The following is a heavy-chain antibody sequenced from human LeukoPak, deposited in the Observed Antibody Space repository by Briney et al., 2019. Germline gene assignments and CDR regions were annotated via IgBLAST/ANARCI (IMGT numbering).Heavy chain of an antibody. CDR1: GYTFTGYY. D-gene: IGHD3-10*01. J-gene: IGHJ5*02. Sequence: ASVKVSCKASGYTFTGYYMHWVRQAPGQGLEWMGWINPNSGGTNYAQKFQGRVTMTRDTSISTAYMELSRLRSDDTAVYYCAGNGAPSITMVRGVIITWDWFDPWGQGTLVTVSS. CDR2: INPNSGGT. CDR3: AGNGAPSITMVRGVIITWDWFDP. V-gene: IGHV1-2*02.